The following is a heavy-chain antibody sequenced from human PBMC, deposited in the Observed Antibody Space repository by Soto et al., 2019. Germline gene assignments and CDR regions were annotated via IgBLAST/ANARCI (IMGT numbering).Heavy chain of an antibody. CDR1: GYAFTSYG. D-gene: IGHD3-9*01. V-gene: IGHV1-18*01. CDR3: VRDYLSYEATTGSYSDCFDP. CDR2: ISTFDSDR. J-gene: IGHJ5*02. Sequence: QIQMVQSGGEVKMPGASVKVSCKASGYAFTSYGITWVRQAPGQGPEWMGWISTFDSDRNYAQRLRDRLTMTTDTSTSTGYMEMRSLRAAETGVYYCVRDYLSYEATTGSYSDCFDPWGQGTLVTVSS.